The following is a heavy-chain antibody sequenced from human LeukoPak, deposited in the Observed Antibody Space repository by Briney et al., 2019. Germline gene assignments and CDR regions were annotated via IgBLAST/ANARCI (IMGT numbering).Heavy chain of an antibody. CDR3: ARDWELLRYGMDV. Sequence: PSETLSLTCAVSGYSISSGYYWGWVRQPPGKGLEWIGSINHSGNSYFNPSLKSRVTISVDTSKNQFSLNLSSVTAADTAVYYCARDWELLRYGMDVWGQGTTVTVS. D-gene: IGHD1-26*01. V-gene: IGHV4-38-2*01. J-gene: IGHJ6*02. CDR1: GYSISSGYY. CDR2: INHSGNS.